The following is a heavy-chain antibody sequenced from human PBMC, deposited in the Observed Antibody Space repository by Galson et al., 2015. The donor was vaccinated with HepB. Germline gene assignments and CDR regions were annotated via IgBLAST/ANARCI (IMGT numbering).Heavy chain of an antibody. Sequence: SLRLSCAASGFTFSGSAMHWVRQASGKGLEWVGRIRSKANSYATAYAASVKGRFTISRDDSKNTAYLQMNSLKTEDTAVYYCTRDEVVGATIIDYWGQGTLVTVSS. CDR2: IRSKANSYAT. J-gene: IGHJ4*02. D-gene: IGHD1-26*01. CDR3: TRDEVVGATIIDY. V-gene: IGHV3-73*01. CDR1: GFTFSGSA.